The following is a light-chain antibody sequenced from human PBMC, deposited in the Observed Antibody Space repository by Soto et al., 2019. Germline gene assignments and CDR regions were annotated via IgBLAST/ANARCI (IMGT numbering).Light chain of an antibody. CDR1: QSISSW. Sequence: DIQMTQSPATLSVSVGDRVTITCRASQSISSWLAWYQQKPGKARKLMIYSASSLESGIPARFSGSGSGTDFTLTISRLPEDVFVNYCQQQNNCSSQTFGQGTKVDIK. J-gene: IGKJ1*01. V-gene: IGKV1-5*03. CDR3: QQNNCSSQT. CDR2: SAS.